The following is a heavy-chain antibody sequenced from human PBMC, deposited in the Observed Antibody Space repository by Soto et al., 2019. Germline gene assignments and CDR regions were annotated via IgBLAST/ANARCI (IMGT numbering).Heavy chain of an antibody. D-gene: IGHD1-26*01. CDR2: IYYSGST. V-gene: IGHV4-59*08. J-gene: IGHJ4*02. Sequence: QVQLQESGPGVVKPSETLSLTCTVSGGSISSYYWSWIRQPPGKGVELIGYIYYSGSTNYNPSLKSRVTISVDTSNNQFSLTLTSVTAADMAVYYCARHSVTYYDFDYWGQGTLVTVSS. CDR3: ARHSVTYYDFDY. CDR1: GGSISSYY.